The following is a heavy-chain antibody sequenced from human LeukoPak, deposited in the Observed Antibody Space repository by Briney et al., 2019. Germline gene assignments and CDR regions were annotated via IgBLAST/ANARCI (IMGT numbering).Heavy chain of an antibody. J-gene: IGHJ4*02. CDR2: ISGSGGST. V-gene: IGHV3-23*01. CDR3: GRFGELFSFDY. CDR1: GFTFSSYA. Sequence: GGSLRLPCAASGFTFSSYAMSWVRQAPGKGLEWVSAISGSGGSTYYADSVKGRFTISRDNSKNTLYLQMNSLRAEDTAVYYCGRFGELFSFDYWGQGTLVTVSS. D-gene: IGHD3-10*01.